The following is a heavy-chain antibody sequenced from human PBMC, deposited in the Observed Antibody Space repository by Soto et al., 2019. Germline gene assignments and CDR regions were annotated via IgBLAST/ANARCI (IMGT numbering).Heavy chain of an antibody. Sequence: EVQLVESGGGLVQPGGSLRLSCAASGFTLSGRSMHWVRQAPGKGLVWVSGIDNAGTDSTYADSVKGRFTSSRDNATNMLYLQMNSLSVEDTAVYYCARGWFGPDVWGKGTTVTFSS. CDR2: IDNAGTDS. J-gene: IGHJ6*04. D-gene: IGHD3-10*01. CDR1: GFTLSGRS. CDR3: ARGWFGPDV. V-gene: IGHV3-74*01.